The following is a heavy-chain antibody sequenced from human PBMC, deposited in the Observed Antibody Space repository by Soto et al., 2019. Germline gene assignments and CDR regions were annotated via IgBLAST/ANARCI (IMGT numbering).Heavy chain of an antibody. D-gene: IGHD6-19*01. Sequence: QVQLVQSGAEVKKPGASVKVSCKASGYIFTGYYMHWVRQAPGQVLEWMGWINPNSGDTNYAQKFQGWVTMTRDTSISTGYMELSRLTFDDTAVYYCARGSRIAVAGNPFSDYWGQGTLVTVSS. CDR2: INPNSGDT. CDR3: ARGSRIAVAGNPFSDY. J-gene: IGHJ4*02. CDR1: GYIFTGYY. V-gene: IGHV1-2*04.